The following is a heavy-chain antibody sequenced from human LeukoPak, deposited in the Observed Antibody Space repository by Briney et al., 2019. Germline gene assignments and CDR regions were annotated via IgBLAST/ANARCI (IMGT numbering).Heavy chain of an antibody. J-gene: IGHJ6*04. CDR3: ARGGTSYYYGSGSPHYYGMDV. CDR2: INPSGGST. D-gene: IGHD3-10*01. V-gene: IGHV1-46*01. CDR1: GYTFTSYY. Sequence: GASVKVSCKASGYTFTSYYMHWVRQAPGQGLEWMGIINPSGGSTSYAQKFQGRVTMTRDTSTSTVYMELSSLRSEDTAVYYCARGGTSYYYGSGSPHYYGMDVWGKGTTVTVSS.